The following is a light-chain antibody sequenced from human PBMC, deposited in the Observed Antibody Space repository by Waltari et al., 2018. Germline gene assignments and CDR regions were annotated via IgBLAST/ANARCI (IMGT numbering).Light chain of an antibody. Sequence: QSVLTQPPSVSAAPGQRVTISCSGGSSNIGNNYVSWYRQFPGTAPKLLIYENTARPSGIPGRVSGYKSGTSATLDITGLQAGDEADYYCGTWDSSLSGAVFGGGTHLTVL. V-gene: IGLV1-51*02. J-gene: IGLJ7*01. CDR1: SSNIGNNY. CDR2: ENT. CDR3: GTWDSSLSGAV.